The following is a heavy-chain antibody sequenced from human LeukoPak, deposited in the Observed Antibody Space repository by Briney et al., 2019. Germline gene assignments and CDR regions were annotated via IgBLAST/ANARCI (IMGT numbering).Heavy chain of an antibody. D-gene: IGHD1-7*01. CDR3: ARDYGITGTTDAFDI. V-gene: IGHV4-39*02. CDR2: IYYSGST. Sequence: SETLSLTCTVSGGSISSSSYYWGWIRQPPGKGLEWIGSIYYSGSTYYNPSLKSRVTISVDTSKNQFSLKLSSVTAADTAVYYCARDYGITGTTDAFDIWGQGTMVTVSS. CDR1: GGSISSSSYY. J-gene: IGHJ3*02.